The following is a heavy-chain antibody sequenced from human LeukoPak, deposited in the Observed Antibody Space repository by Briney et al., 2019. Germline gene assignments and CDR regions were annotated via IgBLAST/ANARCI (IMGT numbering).Heavy chain of an antibody. CDR3: ARAYYYDSSGYSEPFDY. J-gene: IGHJ4*02. CDR2: ISAYNGNT. Sequence: ASVKVSCKASGYTFTSYGISWVRQAPGQGLEWMGWISAYNGNTNSAQKLQGRVTMTTDTSTSTAYMELRSLRSDDTAVYYCARAYYYDSSGYSEPFDYWGQGTLVTVSS. V-gene: IGHV1-18*01. CDR1: GYTFTSYG. D-gene: IGHD3-22*01.